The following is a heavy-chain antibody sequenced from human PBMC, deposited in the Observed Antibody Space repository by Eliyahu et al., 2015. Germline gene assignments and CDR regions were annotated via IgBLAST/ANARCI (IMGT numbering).Heavy chain of an antibody. CDR2: ISYDGTNQ. V-gene: IGHV3-30*18. J-gene: IGHJ4*02. D-gene: IGHD3-10*01. CDR3: VKEDDLWFGELSMRNGPEYYFDY. CDR1: GXTFSSYG. Sequence: QVQLVESGGGVVQPGXSLRLSCAASGXTFSSYGXHXVRRAPGKGLEWXAVISYDGTNQYYVDSVKGRFTISRDNSKNTLFLQMNSLRAEDTAVYYCVKEDDLWFGELSMRNGPEYYFDYWGQGTLVTVSS.